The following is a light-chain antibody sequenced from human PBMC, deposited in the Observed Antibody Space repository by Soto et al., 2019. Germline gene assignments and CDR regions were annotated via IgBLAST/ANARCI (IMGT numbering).Light chain of an antibody. V-gene: IGLV2-11*01. CDR3: CSYAGSYTFDVV. CDR2: DVS. Sequence: QSALTQPRSVSGSPGQSVTISCTGTSSDVGGYNYVSWYQQHPGKAPKLMIYDVSKRPSGVPDRFSGSKSGNTASLTISGLQAEDEADCYCCSYAGSYTFDVVFGGGTQLTVL. J-gene: IGLJ2*01. CDR1: SSDVGGYNY.